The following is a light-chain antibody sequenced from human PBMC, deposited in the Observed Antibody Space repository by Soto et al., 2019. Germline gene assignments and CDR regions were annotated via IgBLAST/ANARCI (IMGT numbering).Light chain of an antibody. Sequence: EVVMTQSPATLSVSPGDSATLSCRASEGVGTNLAWYQQTPGQGPRLLIYATSTRATGIPARFSGSGSGTEFALTISGLQSEDFAIYYCQQYNKGPPWTVGQGTKVEMK. CDR1: EGVGTN. V-gene: IGKV3-15*01. CDR3: QQYNKGPPWT. J-gene: IGKJ1*01. CDR2: ATS.